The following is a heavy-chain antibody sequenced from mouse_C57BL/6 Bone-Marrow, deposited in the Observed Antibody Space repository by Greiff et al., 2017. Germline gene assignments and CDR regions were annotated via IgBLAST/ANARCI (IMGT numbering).Heavy chain of an antibody. CDR3: AKGELGRDAMDY. V-gene: IGHV5-4*03. CDR2: ISDGGSYT. J-gene: IGHJ4*01. CDR1: GFTFSSYA. Sequence: EVKLVESGGGLVKPGGSLKLSCAASGFTFSSYAMSWVRQTPEKRLEWVATISDGGSYTYYPANVKGRFTISRDNAKNNLYLQMSHLKSEDTAMYYWAKGELGRDAMDYWGQGTSVTVSS. D-gene: IGHD4-1*01.